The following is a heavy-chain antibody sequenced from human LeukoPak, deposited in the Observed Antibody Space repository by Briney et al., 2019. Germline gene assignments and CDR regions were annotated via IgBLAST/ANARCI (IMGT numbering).Heavy chain of an antibody. CDR3: TRVAYCGGDCYTYYFDY. D-gene: IGHD2-21*02. J-gene: IGHJ4*02. Sequence: GGSLRLSCIASGFTFGDYAMSWVRQAPGKGLEWVGFIRSKAYGGTTEYAASVKGRFTISRDDSKSIAYLQMNSLKTEDTAVYYCTRVAYCGGDCYTYYFDYWGQGTLVTVSS. CDR1: GFTFGDYA. CDR2: IRSKAYGGTT. V-gene: IGHV3-49*04.